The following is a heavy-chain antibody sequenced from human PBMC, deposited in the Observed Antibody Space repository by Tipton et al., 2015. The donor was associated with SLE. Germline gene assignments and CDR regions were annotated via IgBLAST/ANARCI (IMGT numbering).Heavy chain of an antibody. Sequence: LSCTVSGVSIRTPTYYWGWIRQPPGKGLEWIGTISHSGNTYSHTSLESRVTISVDTSQNQFSMSLSSVSAADTAVYYCARKELSTMRDYWGQGTLVTVSS. CDR2: ISHSGNT. CDR3: ARKELSTMRDY. J-gene: IGHJ4*02. CDR1: GVSIRTPTYY. D-gene: IGHD5-24*01. V-gene: IGHV4-39*07.